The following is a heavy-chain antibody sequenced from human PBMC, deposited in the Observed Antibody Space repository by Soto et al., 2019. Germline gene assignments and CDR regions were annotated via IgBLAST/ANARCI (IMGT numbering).Heavy chain of an antibody. CDR2: IDSSGST. CDR3: ASRYLY. D-gene: IGHD3-16*02. J-gene: IGHJ4*02. CDR1: GDSISTGGYY. Sequence: SETLSLTCTVSGDSISTGGYYWSWIRQPPGRGLEWIGYIDSSGSTYYNPSLKSRLTMSVDMSKNQFSLRLTSVTAADTAVYYCASRYLYWGQGLLVTVSS. V-gene: IGHV4-30-4*01.